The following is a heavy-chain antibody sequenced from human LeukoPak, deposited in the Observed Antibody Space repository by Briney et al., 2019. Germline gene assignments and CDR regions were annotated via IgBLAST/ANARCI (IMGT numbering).Heavy chain of an antibody. Sequence: PSETLFLTCAVSGGSISSGGYSWSWIRQPPGKGLEWIGYIYHSGSTYYNPSLKSRVTISVDRSKNQFSLKLSSVTAADTAVYYCARFHSGYDSRGNYFDYWGQGTLVTVSS. CDR3: ARFHSGYDSRGNYFDY. V-gene: IGHV4-30-2*01. CDR1: GGSISSGGYS. D-gene: IGHD5-12*01. CDR2: IYHSGST. J-gene: IGHJ4*02.